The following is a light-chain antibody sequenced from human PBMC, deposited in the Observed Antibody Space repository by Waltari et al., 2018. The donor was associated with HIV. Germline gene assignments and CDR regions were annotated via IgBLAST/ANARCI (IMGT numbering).Light chain of an antibody. V-gene: IGLV3-21*04. J-gene: IGLJ2*01. CDR1: NIGSKS. CDR2: YDA. CDR3: HVWDSVSDHVV. Sequence: SYVLTQPPSVSVATGKKANISCIGDNIGSKSVHRYQQKPDRAPVLVIYYDADRPSGIPERFSGSNSGNTATLTISRVEAGDEADYYCHVWDSVSDHVVFGGGSKLTVL.